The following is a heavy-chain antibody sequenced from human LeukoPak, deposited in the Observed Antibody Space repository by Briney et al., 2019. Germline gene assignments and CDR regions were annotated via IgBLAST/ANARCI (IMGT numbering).Heavy chain of an antibody. CDR1: GYTFTSYG. Sequence: ASVKVSCKASGYTFTSYGISWVRQAPGQGLEWMGWISAYNGNTNYAQKLQGRVTMTTDTSTSTAYMELRSLRSDDTAVYYCARDYDFWSGSVQMDVWGKGTTVTVSS. J-gene: IGHJ6*04. D-gene: IGHD3-3*01. CDR2: ISAYNGNT. V-gene: IGHV1-18*01. CDR3: ARDYDFWSGSVQMDV.